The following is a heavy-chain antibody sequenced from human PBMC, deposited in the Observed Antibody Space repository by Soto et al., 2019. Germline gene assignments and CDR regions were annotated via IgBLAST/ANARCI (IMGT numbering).Heavy chain of an antibody. CDR1: GLTVSGKKY. Sequence: DVQLVESGGGLIQPGGSLRLSCAASGLTVSGKKYLAWVRQAPGKGLEWVSALYDVDGTFYADSVKGRFTTSGDSSRTTVYLQMNSLRPDDTAVYYCATWHLREHAYDIWGQGTAVTVSS. J-gene: IGHJ3*02. D-gene: IGHD4-17*01. CDR2: LYDVDGT. V-gene: IGHV3-53*01. CDR3: ATWHLREHAYDI.